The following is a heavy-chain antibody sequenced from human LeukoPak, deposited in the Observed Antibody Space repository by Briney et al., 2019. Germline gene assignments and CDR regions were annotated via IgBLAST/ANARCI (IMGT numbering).Heavy chain of an antibody. J-gene: IGHJ4*02. Sequence: GGSLRLSCVASGFTFSNFWMSWVRQAPGKGLEWVANIKQDGSEKYYVDSVKGRFTISRDNAKNSLYLQMNSLRAEDTAVYYCATPGIAAAGNMVFDYWGQGTLVTVSS. D-gene: IGHD6-13*01. CDR2: IKQDGSEK. V-gene: IGHV3-7*01. CDR1: GFTFSNFW. CDR3: ATPGIAAAGNMVFDY.